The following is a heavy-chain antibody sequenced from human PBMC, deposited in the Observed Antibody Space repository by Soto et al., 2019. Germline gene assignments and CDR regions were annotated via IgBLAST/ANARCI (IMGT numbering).Heavy chain of an antibody. CDR3: AKALAYLKTINWFDP. V-gene: IGHV3-23*01. Sequence: PGGSLRLSCAASGFTFSNTWMSWVRQAPGKGLEWASAISGSGVSTYYADSVKGRFTISRDNSKNTLYLQMNSLRAEDTAVYYCAKALAYLKTINWFDPWGQGTLVTVSS. CDR1: GFTFSNTW. J-gene: IGHJ5*02. CDR2: ISGSGVST.